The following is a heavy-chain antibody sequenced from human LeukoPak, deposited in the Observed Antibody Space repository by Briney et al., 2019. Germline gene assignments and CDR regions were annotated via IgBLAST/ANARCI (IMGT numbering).Heavy chain of an antibody. D-gene: IGHD2/OR15-2a*01. CDR1: GFTVSTNY. J-gene: IGHJ4*02. CDR2: IYSGGST. CDR3: AKFLGTEIIDY. Sequence: PGGSLRLSCAASGFTVSTNYMGWVRQPPGKGLEWVSVIYSGGSTYYADSVKGRFTISRDNSKNTLYLQMNSLRAEDTAVYYCAKFLGTEIIDYWGQGTLVTVSS. V-gene: IGHV3-66*02.